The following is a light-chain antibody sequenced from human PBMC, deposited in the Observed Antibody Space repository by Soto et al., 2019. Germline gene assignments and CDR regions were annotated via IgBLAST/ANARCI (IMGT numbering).Light chain of an antibody. J-gene: IGKJ5*01. Sequence: EIVLTQSPATLSLSPGERATLSCRASPSVTSNLAWYQQALGQAPRLLIYDASNRAAGIPARFSGSGSGTDFTLTISSLEPDDFAVYYCQQYNNWPLSITFGQGTRLEI. CDR1: PSVTSN. CDR3: QQYNNWPLSIT. V-gene: IGKV3-11*01. CDR2: DAS.